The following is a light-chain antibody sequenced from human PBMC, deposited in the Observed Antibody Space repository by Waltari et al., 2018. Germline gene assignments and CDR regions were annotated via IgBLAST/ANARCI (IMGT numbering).Light chain of an antibody. CDR2: KVS. CDR3: MQGTHWPWT. CDR1: QSLVSSDGNTY. V-gene: IGKV2-30*01. Sequence: DVAMTQSPLSLPVTLGQPASISCRSSQSLVSSDGNTYFHWLQQRPGQSPRRLLYKVSNRDSGVPDRFSGSGSGTDFTLRISRVEAEDVGVYYCMQGTHWPWTFGQGTKVEIK. J-gene: IGKJ1*01.